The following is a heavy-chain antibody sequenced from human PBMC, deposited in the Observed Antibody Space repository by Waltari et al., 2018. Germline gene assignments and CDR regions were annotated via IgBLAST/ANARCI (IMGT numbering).Heavy chain of an antibody. CDR3: ASSINCSSTSCYLDWFDP. CDR1: GGTFSSYA. CDR2: IIPIFGTA. V-gene: IGHV1-69*01. J-gene: IGHJ5*02. D-gene: IGHD2-2*01. Sequence: QVQLVQSGAEVKKPGSSVKVSCKASGGTFSSYAISWVRQAPGKGREWMGGIIPIFGTANYAQKFQGRVTITEDESTSTAYMELSSLRSEDTAVYYCASSINCSSTSCYLDWFDPWGQGTLVTVSS.